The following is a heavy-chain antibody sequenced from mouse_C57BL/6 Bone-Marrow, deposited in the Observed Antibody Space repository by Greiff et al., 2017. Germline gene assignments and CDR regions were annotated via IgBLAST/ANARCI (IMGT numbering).Heavy chain of an antibody. V-gene: IGHV1-9*01. Sequence: VKLVESGAELMKPGASVKLSCKATGYTFTAYWIEWVKQRPGHGLEWIGEILPGSGSTNYNVKFKGKATFTADTSSNTAYMQLSSLTTEDSAIYYCFYGSSFDYWGQGTTRTVSS. J-gene: IGHJ2*01. CDR3: FYGSSFDY. CDR2: ILPGSGST. D-gene: IGHD1-1*01. CDR1: GYTFTAYW.